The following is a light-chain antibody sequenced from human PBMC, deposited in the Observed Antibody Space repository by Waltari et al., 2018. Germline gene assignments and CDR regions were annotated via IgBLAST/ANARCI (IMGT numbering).Light chain of an antibody. V-gene: IGLV3-16*01. Sequence: SHELTQPPSVSVSLGQMARISCSGEALPTNYVYWYQQKPGQSPVLIIYKDIKRPSGTPERFSGSSSGTLVTLTISGVQAEDEADYYCLSPDSGGTYWVFGGGTKLTVL. CDR1: ALPTNY. CDR2: KDI. J-gene: IGLJ3*02. CDR3: LSPDSGGTYWV.